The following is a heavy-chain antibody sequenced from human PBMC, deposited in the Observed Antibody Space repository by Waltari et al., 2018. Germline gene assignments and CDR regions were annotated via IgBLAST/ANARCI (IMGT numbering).Heavy chain of an antibody. CDR3: ARDRNNWNYGGRSYFDY. V-gene: IGHV3-48*01. CDR2: ISSSSSTI. Sequence: EVQLVESGGGLVQPGGSLRLSCAASGFTFSSYSMNWVRQAPGKGLEWVSYISSSSSTIYYAALVKGRCTTSRENAKNSLYLQMNSLRAEDTAVYYGARDRNNWNYGGRSYFDYWGQGTLVTVSS. D-gene: IGHD1-7*01. CDR1: GFTFSSYS. J-gene: IGHJ4*02.